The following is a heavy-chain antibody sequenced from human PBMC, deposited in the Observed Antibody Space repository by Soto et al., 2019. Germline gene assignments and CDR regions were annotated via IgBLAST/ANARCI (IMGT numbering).Heavy chain of an antibody. Sequence: QLQLQESGPGLVKPSETLSLTCTVSGGSISSSDYYWGWIRQPPGKGLEGIGSIYYSGSTYYNPSLKRRVPISVDTSEIQFSLRLSSVTAADTAVYYCARVEYLGQGTLVTVSS. CDR1: GGSISSSDYY. CDR3: ARVEY. V-gene: IGHV4-39*01. J-gene: IGHJ4*02. CDR2: IYYSGST.